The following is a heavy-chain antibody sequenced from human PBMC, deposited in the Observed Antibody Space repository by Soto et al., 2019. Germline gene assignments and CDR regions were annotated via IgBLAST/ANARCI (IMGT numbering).Heavy chain of an antibody. CDR1: GFTFSRYG. Sequence: GSLRLSCVASGFTFSRYGMNWLRQAPGKGLEWVASISSTTSYVYYADSVEGRFSTSRDNAKNILYLEMYALRTEDTAVYYCARDPSEGRVGNWFESWGQGTLVTVSS. V-gene: IGHV3-21*06. CDR3: ARDPSEGRVGNWFES. CDR2: ISSTTSYV. D-gene: IGHD2-2*01. J-gene: IGHJ5*01.